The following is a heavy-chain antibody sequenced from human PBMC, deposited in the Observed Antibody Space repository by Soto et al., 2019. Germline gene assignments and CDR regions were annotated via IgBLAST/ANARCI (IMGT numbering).Heavy chain of an antibody. J-gene: IGHJ4*02. CDR2: IIPIFRAT. CDR1: GGTFTNYA. CDR3: ATNNGSGEKDFDA. D-gene: IGHD3-10*01. Sequence: QVQLVQSGAEVKKPGSSVRVSCKTSGGTFTNYAFGWVRQAPGQGLEWMGEIIPIFRATDYAPKFQGRVTLTADKSTSTAYLELSSLSSEDTAVYYCATNNGSGEKDFDAWGQGTMVTVSS. V-gene: IGHV1-69*06.